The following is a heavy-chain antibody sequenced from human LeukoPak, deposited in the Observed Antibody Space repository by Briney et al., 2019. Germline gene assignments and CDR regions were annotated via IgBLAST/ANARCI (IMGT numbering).Heavy chain of an antibody. CDR1: GGTFSSYA. Sequence: ASVKVSCKASGGTFSSYAISWVRQAPGQGLEWMGGIIPIFGTTNYAQKFQDRVTITADKSTSTAYMELSSLRSEDTAVYYCARDAPWVVVVTAIWSGAFDIWGQGTMVTVSS. V-gene: IGHV1-69*06. J-gene: IGHJ3*02. CDR3: ARDAPWVVVVTAIWSGAFDI. D-gene: IGHD2-21*02. CDR2: IIPIFGTT.